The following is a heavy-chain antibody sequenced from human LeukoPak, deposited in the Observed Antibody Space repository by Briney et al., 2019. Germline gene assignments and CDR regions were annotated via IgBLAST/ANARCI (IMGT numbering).Heavy chain of an antibody. Sequence: ASVKVSCKASGYTFTRYYMHWVRQAPGQGLEWMGIINPSGGSTSYAQKFQGRVTMTRDTSTRIVYMELSSLRSEDTAVYYCARWGASGLALIYYYGMDVWGQGTTVTLSS. CDR1: GYTFTRYY. J-gene: IGHJ6*02. CDR2: INPSGGST. V-gene: IGHV1-46*01. CDR3: ARWGASGLALIYYYGMDV. D-gene: IGHD3/OR15-3a*01.